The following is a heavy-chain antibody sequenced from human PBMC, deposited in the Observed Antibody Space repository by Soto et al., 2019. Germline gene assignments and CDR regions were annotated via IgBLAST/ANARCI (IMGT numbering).Heavy chain of an antibody. CDR3: VKWHTSNFDSLPFTGFDF. Sequence: GSLRLSCVCSVFTFSDSVMAGVRQSPGNGLEWLSVMSGDGRTRYALSVTGRFTISRDNSKNTLYLQMRSLRAEDAAAYYCVKWHTSNFDSLPFTGFDFWGQGTQVTVSS. V-gene: IGHV3-23*01. J-gene: IGHJ4*02. CDR2: MSGDGRT. D-gene: IGHD3-22*01. CDR1: VFTFSDSV.